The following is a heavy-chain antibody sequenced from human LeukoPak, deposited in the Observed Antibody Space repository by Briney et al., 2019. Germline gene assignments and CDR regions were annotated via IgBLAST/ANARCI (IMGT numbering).Heavy chain of an antibody. CDR2: INPNSGGT. J-gene: IGHJ4*02. CDR1: GYTFTGYY. Sequence: GASVKVSCKASGYTFTGYYMHWVRQAPGQGLEWMGRINPNSGGTNYAQKFQGRVTMTRDTSISTAYMELSSLRSEDTAVYYCARGGRQGRITIFGVVLVPGDYFDYWGQGTLVTVSS. V-gene: IGHV1-2*06. CDR3: ARGGRQGRITIFGVVLVPGDYFDY. D-gene: IGHD3-3*01.